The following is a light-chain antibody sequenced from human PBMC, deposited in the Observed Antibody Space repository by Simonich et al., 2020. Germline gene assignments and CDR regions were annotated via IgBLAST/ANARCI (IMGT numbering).Light chain of an antibody. CDR2: EGS. CDR3: CSYAGSSTYV. CDR1: SSYVGGYNY. Sequence: QSALTQPASVSGSPGPSITISCTGTSSYVGGYNYVSWYQQHPGKAPKLMIYEGSKRPSGVANRFAGSKSGNTASLTISGLQAEDEADYYCCSYAGSSTYVFGTGTKVTVL. V-gene: IGLV2-23*01. J-gene: IGLJ1*01.